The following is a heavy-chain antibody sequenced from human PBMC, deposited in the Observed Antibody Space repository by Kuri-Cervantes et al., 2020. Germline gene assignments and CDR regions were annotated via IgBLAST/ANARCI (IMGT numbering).Heavy chain of an antibody. J-gene: IGHJ3*02. CDR2: IGNDGKT. CDR1: GFTFSSYD. CDR3: ARGGVFHGFDI. V-gene: IGHV3-13*01. D-gene: IGHD2/OR15-2a*01. Sequence: GGSLRLSCVASGFTFSSYDMHWVRQATGKGPEWVSGIGNDGKTYYPDSVKGRFTISRDNAKNSLYLQMNSLRAEDTAEYYCARGGVFHGFDIWGQGTVVTVSS.